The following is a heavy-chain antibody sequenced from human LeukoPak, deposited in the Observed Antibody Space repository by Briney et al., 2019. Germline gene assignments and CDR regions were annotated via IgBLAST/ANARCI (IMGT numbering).Heavy chain of an antibody. Sequence: GGSLRLSCAASGFTFSNYWMSWVRQAPGKGLEGVAHINQDGSEKYYVDSVKGRFTISRDNAKNSLYLQMNSLRAEDTAVYYCARKMKTGDRVGTFDIWGQGTMVTVSS. CDR1: GFTFSNYW. V-gene: IGHV3-7*04. J-gene: IGHJ3*02. D-gene: IGHD1-1*01. CDR3: ARKMKTGDRVGTFDI. CDR2: INQDGSEK.